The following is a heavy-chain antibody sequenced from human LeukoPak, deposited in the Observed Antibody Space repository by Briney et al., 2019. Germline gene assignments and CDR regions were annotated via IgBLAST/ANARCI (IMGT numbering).Heavy chain of an antibody. CDR1: GFSFSSYA. J-gene: IGHJ5*01. V-gene: IGHV3-23*01. Sequence: PGGSLRLSCAASGFSFSSYAMSWVRQAPGQGLMWVSALSDSGLTTYYADSVECRFTVSRDNSKNTVYLQMSSLRAEDTALYYCAKLPRGYCSSASCPNWFDSWGQGTRVTVSS. CDR2: LSDSGLTT. CDR3: AKLPRGYCSSASCPNWFDS. D-gene: IGHD2-2*01.